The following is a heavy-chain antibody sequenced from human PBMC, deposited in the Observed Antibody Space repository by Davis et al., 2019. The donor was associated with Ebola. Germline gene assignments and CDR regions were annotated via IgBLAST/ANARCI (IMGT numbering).Heavy chain of an antibody. J-gene: IGHJ4*02. V-gene: IGHV3-23*01. Sequence: GESLKISCAASGFTFSSYAMSWVRQAPGKGLEWVSAISGSGGSTYYADSVKGRFTISRDNSKNTLYLQMNSLRAEDTAVYYCANGDEGATSFFDYWAREPWSPSPQ. CDR3: ANGDEGATSFFDY. CDR2: ISGSGGST. CDR1: GFTFSSYA. D-gene: IGHD1-26*01.